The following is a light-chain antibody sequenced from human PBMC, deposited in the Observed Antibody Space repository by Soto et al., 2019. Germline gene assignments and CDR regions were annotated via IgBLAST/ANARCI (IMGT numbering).Light chain of an antibody. CDR3: QQLYTLPFT. CDR2: KAS. J-gene: IGKJ5*01. Sequence: DIQMTQSPSTLSASVGDRVTITCRASQSISTWLAWYQQKPGNAPKLLIYKASTLESGVPSRFSGSGSGTDFTLTISGLLPEDFAAYHCQQLYTLPFTFGQGTRREIK. CDR1: QSISTW. V-gene: IGKV1-5*03.